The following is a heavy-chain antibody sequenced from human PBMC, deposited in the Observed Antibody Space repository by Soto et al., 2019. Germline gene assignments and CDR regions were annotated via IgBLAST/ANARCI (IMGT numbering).Heavy chain of an antibody. CDR3: ARGYCSGGSCPWLNGMDV. V-gene: IGHV3-30*09. D-gene: IGHD2-15*01. Sequence: QVQLVESGGGVVQPGRSLRLSCAASGFIFNNYAMHWVRQAPGEGLEWVAGMSHDGSNKYYADSVKGRFAISRDNSEDTLYLQMKSLRGDDTAVYYCARGYCSGGSCPWLNGMDVWGQGTTVTVSS. J-gene: IGHJ6*02. CDR2: MSHDGSNK. CDR1: GFIFNNYA.